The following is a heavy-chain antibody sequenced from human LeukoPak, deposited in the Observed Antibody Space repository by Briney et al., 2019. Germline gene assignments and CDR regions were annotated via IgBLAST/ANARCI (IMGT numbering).Heavy chain of an antibody. Sequence: GGSLRLSCAASGFTFSNYEMNWVRQAPGMGLEWVSYITSSGPTAFYADSVKGRFNISRDNAQNSLFLQMNNLTAEDTAIYYCARLGFCSDGRCYSLDHWDQGILVTVSS. D-gene: IGHD2-15*01. V-gene: IGHV3-48*03. CDR1: GFTFSNYE. CDR2: ITSSGPTA. CDR3: ARLGFCSDGRCYSLDH. J-gene: IGHJ4*02.